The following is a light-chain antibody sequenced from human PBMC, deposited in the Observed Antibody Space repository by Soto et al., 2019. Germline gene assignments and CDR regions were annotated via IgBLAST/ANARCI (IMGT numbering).Light chain of an antibody. CDR3: LLYYSGARV. J-gene: IGLJ2*01. V-gene: IGLV7-46*01. CDR2: DTS. CDR1: TGTLTSGHF. Sequence: QAVVTQEPSLTVSPGGIVTLTCGSSTGTLTSGHFPYWFQQKPGQAPRALIFDTSNKHSWTPARFSGSLLGGKAALTLSGAQPEDEADYYCLLYYSGARVFGGGTKLTVL.